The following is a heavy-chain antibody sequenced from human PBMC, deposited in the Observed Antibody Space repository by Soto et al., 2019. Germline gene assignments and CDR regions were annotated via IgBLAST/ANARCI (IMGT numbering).Heavy chain of an antibody. CDR3: AREVAMDLIDY. V-gene: IGHV4-31*03. CDR2: IYYSGST. Sequence: QVQLQESGPGLVKPSQTLSLTCTVSGGSISSGGYYWSWIRQHPGKGREWIGYIYYSGSTYYNPSLKVRVTISVDTSKNQSSLNLSSVAAADTAVYYCAREVAMDLIDYWGQGTLVTVSS. D-gene: IGHD5-18*01. J-gene: IGHJ4*02. CDR1: GGSISSGGYY.